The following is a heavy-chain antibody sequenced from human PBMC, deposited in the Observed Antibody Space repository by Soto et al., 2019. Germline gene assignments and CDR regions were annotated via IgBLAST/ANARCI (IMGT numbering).Heavy chain of an antibody. J-gene: IGHJ4*02. Sequence: GGSLRLSCGASGFSFGSYALSWGRQAPGKGLEWVSTISVSDGKTFYADSVKGRFSISRDTSQSTLYLQMNSLRADDTAMYYCARWSYLDYWGQGTRVTVSS. CDR1: GFSFGSYA. V-gene: IGHV3-23*01. D-gene: IGHD3-3*01. CDR2: ISVSDGKT. CDR3: ARWSYLDY.